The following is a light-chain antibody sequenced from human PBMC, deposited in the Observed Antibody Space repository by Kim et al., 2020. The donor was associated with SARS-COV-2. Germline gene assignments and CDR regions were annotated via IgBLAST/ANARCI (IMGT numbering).Light chain of an antibody. J-gene: IGLJ2*01. CDR1: SSNIGYNY. CDR3: GTWDSSLSAGV. CDR2: DNN. V-gene: IGLV1-51*01. Sequence: GQKVTISCSGSSSNIGYNYVSWYQQLPGTAPKLLIFDNNKRPSGIPDRFSGSKSGTSATLGITGLQTGDEADYYCGTWDSSLSAGVFGGGTQLTVL.